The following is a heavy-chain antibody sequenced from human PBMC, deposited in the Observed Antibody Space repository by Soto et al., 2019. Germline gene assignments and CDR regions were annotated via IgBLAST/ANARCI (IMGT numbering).Heavy chain of an antibody. D-gene: IGHD3-22*01. CDR1: GFTFSSFH. V-gene: IGHV3-48*02. CDR3: ARVVVVIPPGYYYAMDV. CDR2: ITSSSDTI. J-gene: IGHJ6*02. Sequence: GGSLRLSCAASGFTFSSFHMNWVRQAPGRGLEWVAYITSSSDTIYYSGSVKGRFTISRDNGKNSLFLQMNSLRDEDTAVYYCARVVVVIPPGYYYAMDVWGQGTTVTVSS.